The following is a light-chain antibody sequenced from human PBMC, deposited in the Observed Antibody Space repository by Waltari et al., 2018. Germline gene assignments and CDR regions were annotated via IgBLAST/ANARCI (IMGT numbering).Light chain of an antibody. Sequence: QTVVTQEPSLSVSPGGTVTLTCALNSGPVSITSYPTWYQQTPGQPPRTLVYKGISRSSGVPDRFSGSILGNTAALTITGAQADDESDYYCSMYMGSGVWVFGGGTKLTVL. CDR2: KGI. V-gene: IGLV8-61*01. CDR3: SMYMGSGVWV. CDR1: SGPVSITSY. J-gene: IGLJ3*02.